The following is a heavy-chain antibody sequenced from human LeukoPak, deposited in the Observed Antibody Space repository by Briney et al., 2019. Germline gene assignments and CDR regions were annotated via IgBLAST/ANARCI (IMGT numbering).Heavy chain of an antibody. V-gene: IGHV4-31*03. CDR1: GGSISSGGYY. CDR2: TYNSGST. J-gene: IGHJ5*02. CDR3: ARESPSRVNWFDP. Sequence: SETLSLTCTVSGGSISSGGYYWSWIRQHPGKGLEWIGYTYNSGSTYYNPSLKSRVTISVDTSKNQFSLKLSSVIAADTAVYYCARESPSRVNWFDPWGQGTLVTVSS.